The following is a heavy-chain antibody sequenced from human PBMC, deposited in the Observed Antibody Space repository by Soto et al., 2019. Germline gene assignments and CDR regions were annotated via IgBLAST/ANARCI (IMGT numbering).Heavy chain of an antibody. V-gene: IGHV1-69*13. CDR3: ARPTDNYYDSSGYPY. CDR2: IIPIFGTA. J-gene: IGHJ4*02. CDR1: GGTFSSYA. Sequence: WASVKVSCKASGGTFSSYAISWVRQAPGQGLEWMGGIIPIFGTANYAQKFQGRVTITADESTSTAYMELSSLRSEDTAVYYCARPTDNYYDSSGYPYWGQGTLVTVSS. D-gene: IGHD3-22*01.